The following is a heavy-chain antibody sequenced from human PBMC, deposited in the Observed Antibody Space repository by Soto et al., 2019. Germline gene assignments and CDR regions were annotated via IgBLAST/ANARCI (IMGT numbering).Heavy chain of an antibody. V-gene: IGHV4-31*03. D-gene: IGHD3-10*01. CDR3: ATLTMVRGALWYYYGMDV. CDR2: IYYSGST. Sequence: QVQLQESGPGLVKPSQTLSLTCTVSGGSISSDGYYWSWIRQHPGKGLEWIGYIYYSGSTYYNPSLKSRVTISVDTSKNQFSLKLSSVTAADTAVYYCATLTMVRGALWYYYGMDVWGQGTTVTVSS. CDR1: GGSISSDGYY. J-gene: IGHJ6*02.